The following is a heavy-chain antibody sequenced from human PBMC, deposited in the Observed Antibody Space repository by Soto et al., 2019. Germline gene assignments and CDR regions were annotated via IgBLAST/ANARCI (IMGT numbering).Heavy chain of an antibody. D-gene: IGHD6-6*01. V-gene: IGHV3-48*03. Sequence: GGSLRLSCAASGFTFSSYEMNWVRQAPGKGLEWVSYISSIATTTYYAESVKGRFTISRANAKISLYLQMTTLRAQATAGYTVAILGSSSGYWGQGTLVTVSS. CDR2: ISSIATTT. CDR1: GFTFSSYE. CDR3: AILGSSSGY. J-gene: IGHJ4*02.